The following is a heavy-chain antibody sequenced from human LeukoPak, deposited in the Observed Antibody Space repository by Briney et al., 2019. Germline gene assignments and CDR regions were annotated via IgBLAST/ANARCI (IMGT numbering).Heavy chain of an antibody. J-gene: IGHJ5*02. CDR2: INPNSGGT. V-gene: IGHV1-2*02. CDR1: GYTFTDDY. Sequence: GASVKVSCKASGYTFTDDYMHWVRQAPGQGLEWMGWINPNSGGTNYAQKFQGRVTMTRDTSISTAYMELSRLRSDDTAVYYCARNTKRAVAGTGASWFDPWGQGTLVTVSS. D-gene: IGHD6-19*01. CDR3: ARNTKRAVAGTGASWFDP.